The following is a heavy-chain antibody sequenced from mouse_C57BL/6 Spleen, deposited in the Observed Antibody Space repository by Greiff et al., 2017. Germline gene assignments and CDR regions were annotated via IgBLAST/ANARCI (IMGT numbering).Heavy chain of an antibody. J-gene: IGHJ3*01. V-gene: IGHV1-52*01. CDR3: ARRGGASSPPFAY. CDR1: GYTFTSYW. Sequence: QVQLQQPGAELVRPGSSVKLSCKASGYTFTSYWMHWVKQRPIQGLEWIGNIDPSDSETHYNQKFKDKATLTVDKSSSTAYMQLSSLTSEDSAVYDCARRGGASSPPFAYWGQGTLVTGSA. D-gene: IGHD1-1*01. CDR2: IDPSDSET.